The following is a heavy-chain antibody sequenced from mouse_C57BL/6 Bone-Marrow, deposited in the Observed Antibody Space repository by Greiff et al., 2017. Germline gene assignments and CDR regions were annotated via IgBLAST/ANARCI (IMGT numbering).Heavy chain of an antibody. CDR3: ARVGIYYDYDGFAY. CDR2: IYPGSGNT. J-gene: IGHJ3*01. CDR1: GYTFTDYY. D-gene: IGHD2-4*01. Sequence: QVQLQQSGAELVRPGASVKLSCKASGYTFTDYYINWVKQRPGQGLEWIARIYPGSGNTYYNEKFKGKATLTAEKSSSTAYMQLSSLTSEDSAVYFCARVGIYYDYDGFAYWGQGTLVTVSA. V-gene: IGHV1-76*01.